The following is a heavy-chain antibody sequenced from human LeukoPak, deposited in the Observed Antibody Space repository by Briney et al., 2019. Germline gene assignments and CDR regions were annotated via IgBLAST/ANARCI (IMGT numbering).Heavy chain of an antibody. CDR1: GFTFSSYG. CDR2: ISYDGSNK. Sequence: PGRSLRLSCAASGFTFSSYGMHWVRQAPGKGLEWVAVISYDGSNKYYADSVKGRFTISRDNAKNSLYLQMNSLRAEDTAVYYCARDPYSGGYGDYYYYYMDLWGQGTTVTISS. D-gene: IGHD1-26*01. J-gene: IGHJ6*03. V-gene: IGHV3-30*03. CDR3: ARDPYSGGYGDYYYYYMDL.